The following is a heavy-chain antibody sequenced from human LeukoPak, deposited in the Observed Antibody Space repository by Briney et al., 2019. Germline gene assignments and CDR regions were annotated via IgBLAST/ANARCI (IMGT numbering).Heavy chain of an antibody. J-gene: IGHJ4*02. D-gene: IGHD1-14*01. CDR2: VGPTGFDR. CDR3: ATETNGRHYDY. Sequence: PGGSLRLSCTTSGLTFSTSGFNWVRQAPGKGLEWVASVGPTGFDRYHADSIKGRFTISRDNANNFLYLQMDSLRAEDTAVYYCATETNGRHYDYWGQGTLLTVSS. V-gene: IGHV3-21*06. CDR1: GLTFSTSG.